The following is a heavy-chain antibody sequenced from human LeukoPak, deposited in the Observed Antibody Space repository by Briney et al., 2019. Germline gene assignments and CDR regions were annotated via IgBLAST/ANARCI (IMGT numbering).Heavy chain of an antibody. J-gene: IGHJ4*02. Sequence: GGSLRLSCAASGFTFSDHYLDWVRQAPGKGPEWVSRINSDGSSTTYADSVKGRFTISRDNAKNTLYLQMNSLRAEDTAVYYCAGEFSGRGLDWGQGTLVTVSS. CDR2: INSDGSST. CDR3: AGEFSGRGLD. V-gene: IGHV3-74*01. D-gene: IGHD3-10*01. CDR1: GFTFSDHY.